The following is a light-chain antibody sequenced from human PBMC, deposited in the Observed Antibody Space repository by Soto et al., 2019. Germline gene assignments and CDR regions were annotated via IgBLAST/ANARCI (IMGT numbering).Light chain of an antibody. V-gene: IGLV2-14*01. CDR3: SSYTSSGTRV. J-gene: IGLJ1*01. Sequence: QSVLTQPASVSGSPGQSITSSCTGTSSDVGDYNYVSWYQQHPGKAPKLMIFDVSNRPSGVSNRFSGSKSGNTASLTISGLQAEDEADYYCSSYTSSGTRVFGTGTKLTVL. CDR2: DVS. CDR1: SSDVGDYNY.